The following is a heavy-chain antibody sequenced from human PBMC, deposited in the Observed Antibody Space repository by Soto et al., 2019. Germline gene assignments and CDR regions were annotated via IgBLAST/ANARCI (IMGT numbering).Heavy chain of an antibody. CDR2: ISSSSSTI. CDR3: ARDLRLYYYGSETRFDI. Sequence: LRLSCAASGFTFSSYSMNWVRQAPGKGLEWVSYISSSSSTIYYADSVKGRFTISRDNAKNSLYLQMNSLRDEDTAVYYCARDLRLYYYGSETRFDIWGQGTMVTVSS. CDR1: GFTFSSYS. D-gene: IGHD3-10*01. V-gene: IGHV3-48*02. J-gene: IGHJ3*02.